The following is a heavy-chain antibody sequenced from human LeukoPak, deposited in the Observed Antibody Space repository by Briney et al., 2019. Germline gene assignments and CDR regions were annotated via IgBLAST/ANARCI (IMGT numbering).Heavy chain of an antibody. Sequence: ASVKVSCKASGYTFTGYYMRWVRQAPGQGLEWMGLINPNSGGTNYAQKFQGRVTMTRDTSISAAYMELSRLRSDDTAVYYCASGYSYGYQFDYWGQGTLVTVSS. CDR3: ASGYSYGYQFDY. V-gene: IGHV1-2*02. J-gene: IGHJ4*02. CDR2: INPNSGGT. D-gene: IGHD5-18*01. CDR1: GYTFTGYY.